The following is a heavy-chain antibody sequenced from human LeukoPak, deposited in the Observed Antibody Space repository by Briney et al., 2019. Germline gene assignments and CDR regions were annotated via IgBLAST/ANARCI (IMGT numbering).Heavy chain of an antibody. CDR3: AREKHYDSSGRERWFDP. D-gene: IGHD3-22*01. V-gene: IGHV1-3*01. CDR1: GYTFTSYA. J-gene: IGHJ5*02. Sequence: ASVKVSCKASGYTFTSYAMHWVRQAPGQRLEWMGWINAGNGNTKYSQKFQGRVTMTRDTSTSTVYMELSSLRSEDTAVYYCAREKHYDSSGRERWFDPWGQGTLVTVSS. CDR2: INAGNGNT.